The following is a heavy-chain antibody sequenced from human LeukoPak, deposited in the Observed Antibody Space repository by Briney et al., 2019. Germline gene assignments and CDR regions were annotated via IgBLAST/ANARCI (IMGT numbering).Heavy chain of an antibody. CDR2: INHSGST. V-gene: IGHV4-34*01. CDR3: ARDLVTFDP. CDR1: GGSFSGYY. Sequence: SETLSLTCAVYGGSFSGYYWSWIRQPPGKGLEWIGEINHSGSTNYNPSLKSRVTISVDRSKNQFSLKLSSVTAADTAVYYCARDLVTFDPWGQGTLVTVSS. D-gene: IGHD3-16*02. J-gene: IGHJ5*02.